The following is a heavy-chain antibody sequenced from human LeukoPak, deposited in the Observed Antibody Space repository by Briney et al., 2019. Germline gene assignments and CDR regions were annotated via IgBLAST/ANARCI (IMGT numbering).Heavy chain of an antibody. CDR3: ARDVSSMVRGVTIHDY. D-gene: IGHD3-10*01. CDR2: INPNSGGT. CDR1: GYTFTGYY. V-gene: IGHV1-2*02. J-gene: IGHJ4*02. Sequence: ASVKVSCKASGYTFTGYYMHWVRQAPGQGLEWMGWINPNSGGTNYAQKFQGRVSMTRDTSISTAYMELSRLRSDDTAVYYCARDVSSMVRGVTIHDYWGQGTLVTVSS.